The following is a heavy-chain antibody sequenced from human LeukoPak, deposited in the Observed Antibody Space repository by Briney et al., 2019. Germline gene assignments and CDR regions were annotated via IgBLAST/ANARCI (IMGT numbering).Heavy chain of an antibody. J-gene: IGHJ4*02. CDR3: AGLVGRYSSGLYYYYFDY. CDR2: MYLSGTT. CDR1: GDSVNSLDL. Sequence: PSETLSLTCTVSGDSVNSLDLWSWVRQPPGKGLEWIGEMYLSGTTHSNPSVKSRVTISIDKSKNQFFLNLSSVTAADTAVYYCAGLVGRYSSGLYYYYFDYWGQGTLVTVSS. V-gene: IGHV4-4*02. D-gene: IGHD3-22*01.